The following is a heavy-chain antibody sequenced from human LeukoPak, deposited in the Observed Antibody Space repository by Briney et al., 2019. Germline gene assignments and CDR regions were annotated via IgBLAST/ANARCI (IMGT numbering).Heavy chain of an antibody. J-gene: IGHJ6*02. Sequence: ASVKVSCKASGYTFTSYGISWVRQAPGQGLEWMGWISAYNGNTNYAQKLQGRATMTTDTSTSTAYMELRSLRSDDTAVYYCARDGNYDFWSGHYYYGMDVWGQGTTVTVSS. CDR1: GYTFTSYG. CDR2: ISAYNGNT. V-gene: IGHV1-18*01. D-gene: IGHD3-3*01. CDR3: ARDGNYDFWSGHYYYGMDV.